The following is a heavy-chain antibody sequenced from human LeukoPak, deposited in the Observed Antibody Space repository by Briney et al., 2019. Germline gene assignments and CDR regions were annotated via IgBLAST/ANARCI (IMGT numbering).Heavy chain of an antibody. V-gene: IGHV4-30-2*01. J-gene: IGHJ3*02. Sequence: SQTLSLTCAVSGGSISSGGYSWSWVRQPRGEGLEWVVYIYHSGSTYYNPSLQSRVTISLDRSKNQFSLKLSSMTAADTAVYYCASGNTGYDRDSFDIWGQGTMVTVSS. D-gene: IGHD5-12*01. CDR2: IYHSGST. CDR1: GGSISSGGYS. CDR3: ASGNTGYDRDSFDI.